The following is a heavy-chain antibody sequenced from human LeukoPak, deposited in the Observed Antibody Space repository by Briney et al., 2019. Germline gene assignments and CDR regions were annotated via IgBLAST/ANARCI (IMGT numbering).Heavy chain of an antibody. V-gene: IGHV4-59*08. CDR1: GGSISDYY. Sequence: SETLSLTCTVSGGSISDYYWSWIRQPPGKGLEWIGYIYYSGTTNYNHSLKSRVTISVDTSKNQFSLRLSSVTAAGTAVYYCARHPYCSGGSCYLDYWGQGTLVTVSS. D-gene: IGHD2-15*01. J-gene: IGHJ4*02. CDR2: IYYSGTT. CDR3: ARHPYCSGGSCYLDY.